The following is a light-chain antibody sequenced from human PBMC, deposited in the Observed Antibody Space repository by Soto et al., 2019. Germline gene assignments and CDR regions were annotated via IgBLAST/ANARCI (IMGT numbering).Light chain of an antibody. Sequence: DLQMTQSPSSVSASVGDRVTITCRASQHINSWLAWYQQKPGKAPQLLMYAASSLQRGVPSRFSGSGSGTDFSLTISSLQPEDSATYYCQHTNSCPYAFGQGTKLEIK. J-gene: IGKJ2*01. CDR3: QHTNSCPYA. CDR1: QHINSW. CDR2: AAS. V-gene: IGKV1-12*01.